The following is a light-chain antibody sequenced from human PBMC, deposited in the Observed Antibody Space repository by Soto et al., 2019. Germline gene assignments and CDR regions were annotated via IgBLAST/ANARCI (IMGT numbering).Light chain of an antibody. Sequence: NVLTQSPGTVSLSPGERATLSCRASQTVSSSFLAWYQQKPGQPPTLLIYDASNRATGTPDRFSGSGSGTDFTLTISKLEPEDSALYFCQQYATMPFTFGPGPTVDI. CDR2: DAS. J-gene: IGKJ3*01. CDR1: QTVSSSF. CDR3: QQYATMPFT. V-gene: IGKV3-20*01.